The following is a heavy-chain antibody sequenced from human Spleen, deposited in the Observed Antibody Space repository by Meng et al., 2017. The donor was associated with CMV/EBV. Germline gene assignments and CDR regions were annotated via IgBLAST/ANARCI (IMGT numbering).Heavy chain of an antibody. V-gene: IGHV1-46*01. Sequence: ASVKVSCKASGYTFTTYFMHWVRQAPGQGLEWMGIINPSGGSTDYAQKFQGRVTMTRDTSTSTVYMELSSLRSEDTAVYYCARAAMIDNWFDPWGQGTLVTVSS. J-gene: IGHJ5*02. CDR3: ARAAMIDNWFDP. CDR1: GYTFTTYF. CDR2: INPSGGST. D-gene: IGHD3-22*01.